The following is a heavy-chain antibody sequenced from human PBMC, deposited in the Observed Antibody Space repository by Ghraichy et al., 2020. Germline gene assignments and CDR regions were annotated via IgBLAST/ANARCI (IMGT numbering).Heavy chain of an antibody. CDR3: ARGSLKAPRVLRFLEWSTRRREGLYYFDY. Sequence: ASVKVSCKASGYTFTSYDINWVRQATGQGLEWMGWMNPNSGNTGYAQKFQGRVTMTRNTSISTAYMELSSLRSEDTAVYYCARGSLKAPRVLRFLEWSTRRREGLYYFDYWGQGTLVTVSS. V-gene: IGHV1-8*01. CDR1: GYTFTSYD. D-gene: IGHD3-3*01. J-gene: IGHJ4*02. CDR2: MNPNSGNT.